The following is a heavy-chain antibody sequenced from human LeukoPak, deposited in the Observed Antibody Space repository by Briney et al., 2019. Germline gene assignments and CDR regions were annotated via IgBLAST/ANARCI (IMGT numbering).Heavy chain of an antibody. CDR2: ISAYNGNT. V-gene: IGHV1-18*01. Sequence: ASVKVSCKAAGYTFSTYDISWVRQATGQGLEWMGWISAYNGNTNYAQKLQGRVTITADESTSTAYMELSSLKSEDTAVYYCARGVTGRYCSTTSCHWRGWFDPWGQGTLVTVSS. D-gene: IGHD2-2*01. CDR3: ARGVTGRYCSTTSCHWRGWFDP. J-gene: IGHJ5*02. CDR1: GYTFSTYD.